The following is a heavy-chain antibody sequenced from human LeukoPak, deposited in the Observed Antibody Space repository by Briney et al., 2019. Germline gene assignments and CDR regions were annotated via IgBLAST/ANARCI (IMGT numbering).Heavy chain of an antibody. Sequence: PGGSLRLSCAASGFTFSSYGMSWVRQAPGKGLEWVSGINWNGGSTGYADSVKGRFTISRDNAKNSLYLQMNSLRAEDTALYYCAREGTYYYDSSGYSFDYWGQGTLVTVSS. J-gene: IGHJ4*02. CDR3: AREGTYYYDSSGYSFDY. D-gene: IGHD3-22*01. CDR2: INWNGGST. CDR1: GFTFSSYG. V-gene: IGHV3-20*04.